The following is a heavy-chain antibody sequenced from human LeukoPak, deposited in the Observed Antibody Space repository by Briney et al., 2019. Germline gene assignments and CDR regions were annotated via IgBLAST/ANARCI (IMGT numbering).Heavy chain of an antibody. CDR2: IIPMFGTA. J-gene: IGHJ4*02. V-gene: IGHV1-69*05. CDR3: ARDARGLFDY. CDR1: GGTFSNYA. Sequence: SVKVSCKASGGTFSNYAITWVRQAPGQGLEWMGRIIPMFGTANYAQKFQGRVTITTDESTSTAYMELSSLRSEDTAVYYCARDARGLFDYWGQGTLVTVSS. D-gene: IGHD3-10*01.